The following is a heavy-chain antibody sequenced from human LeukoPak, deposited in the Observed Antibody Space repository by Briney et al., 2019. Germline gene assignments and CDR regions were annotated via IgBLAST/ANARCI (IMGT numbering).Heavy chain of an antibody. D-gene: IGHD3-10*01. J-gene: IGHJ4*02. Sequence: SETLSLTCTVSGGSISSSSYYWGWIRQPPGKGLEWIGSIYYSGSTYYNPSLKSRVTISVDTSKNQFSLKLSSVTAADTAVYYCASLSFMAGYWGQGTLVTVSS. CDR1: GGSISSSSYY. CDR3: ASLSFMAGY. V-gene: IGHV4-39*01. CDR2: IYYSGST.